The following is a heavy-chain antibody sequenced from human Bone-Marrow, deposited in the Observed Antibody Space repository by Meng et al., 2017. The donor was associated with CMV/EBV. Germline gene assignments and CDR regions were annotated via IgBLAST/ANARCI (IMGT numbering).Heavy chain of an antibody. CDR1: GGSISSGGYY. D-gene: IGHD3-22*01. J-gene: IGHJ4*02. V-gene: IGHV4-61*08. Sequence: SETLSLTCTVSGGSISSGGYYWSWIRQHPGKGLEWIGYIYYSGSTNYNPSLKSRVTISVDTSKNQFSLKLSSVTAADTAVYYCARFGRHYYDSSGFVFDYWGQGTLVTVSS. CDR2: IYYSGST. CDR3: ARFGRHYYDSSGFVFDY.